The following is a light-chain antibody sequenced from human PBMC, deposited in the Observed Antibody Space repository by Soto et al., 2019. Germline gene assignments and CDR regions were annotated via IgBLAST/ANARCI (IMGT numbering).Light chain of an antibody. CDR2: AAS. V-gene: IGKV1-39*01. CDR3: QQSYSTPHT. CDR1: QSISSY. Sequence: DIPMTQSPSSLSASVGDRVTITCRASQSISSYLNWYQQKPGKAPKLLICAASSLQSGVPSRFSGSGSGTDFTLTISSLQPEDFTTYYCQQSYSTPHTFGQGTKLEIK. J-gene: IGKJ2*01.